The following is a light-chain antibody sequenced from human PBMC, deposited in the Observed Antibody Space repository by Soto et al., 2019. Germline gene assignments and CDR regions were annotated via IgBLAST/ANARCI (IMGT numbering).Light chain of an antibody. CDR2: EVN. CDR3: SSYTSSSTLYV. J-gene: IGLJ1*01. V-gene: IGLV2-14*01. CDR1: SSDVGGYTY. Sequence: VLTQPASVSGSPRQSITISCTGASSDVGGYTYVSWYQQHPGKAPKLIIYEVNNRPSGVSHRFSGSKSGNTASLTISGLQAEDEADYYCSSYTSSSTLYVFGTGTKV.